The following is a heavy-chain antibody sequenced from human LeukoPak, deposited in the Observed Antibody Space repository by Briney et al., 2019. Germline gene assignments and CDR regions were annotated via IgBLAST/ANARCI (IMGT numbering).Heavy chain of an antibody. CDR2: IYYSGST. J-gene: IGHJ6*03. V-gene: IGHV4-59*08. D-gene: IGHD6-13*01. Sequence: PSETLSLTCTVSGGSISSYYWSWIRQPPGKGLEWIGYIYYSGSTNYNPSLKSRVTMSVDTSKNQFSLKLSSVTAADTAVYYCARRIIAAAAPYMDVWGKGTTVTVSS. CDR3: ARRIIAAAAPYMDV. CDR1: GGSISSYY.